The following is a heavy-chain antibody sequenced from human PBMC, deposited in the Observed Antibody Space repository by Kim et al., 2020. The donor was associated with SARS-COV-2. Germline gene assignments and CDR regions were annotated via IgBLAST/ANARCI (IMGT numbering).Heavy chain of an antibody. D-gene: IGHD4-17*01. J-gene: IGHJ5*01. CDR2: IYYSGST. Sequence: SETLSLTCTVSCGSISSSSYYWGWIRQHPGKGLDGMGSIYYSGSTSYTPSLKSRVTISVDTSKNQIALKQSYVTAADTTVYYCASTPGATMTTYCFDS. CDR3: ASTPGATMTTYCFDS. CDR1: CGSISSSSYY. V-gene: IGHV4-39*01.